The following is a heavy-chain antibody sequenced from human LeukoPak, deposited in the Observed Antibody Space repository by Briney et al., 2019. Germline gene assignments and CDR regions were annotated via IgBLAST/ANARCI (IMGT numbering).Heavy chain of an antibody. CDR2: IYYSGST. D-gene: IGHD3-22*01. J-gene: IGHJ6*04. Sequence: SETLSLTCTVSGASMSTYYWSWIRQPPGKGLEWIGYIYYSGSTNYNPSLKSRVTISVDTSKNQFSLKLSSVTAADTAVYFCARGPYSYDSSGAFDIWGKGTTVTISS. CDR1: GASMSTYY. CDR3: ARGPYSYDSSGAFDI. V-gene: IGHV4-59*08.